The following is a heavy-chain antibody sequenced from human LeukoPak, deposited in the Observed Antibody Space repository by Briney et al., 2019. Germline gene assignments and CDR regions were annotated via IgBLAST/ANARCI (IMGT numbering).Heavy chain of an antibody. CDR3: ARGTPKYSGSKYNWFDP. CDR2: ISSSGSTI. D-gene: IGHD1-26*01. CDR1: GFTFSSYG. J-gene: IGHJ5*02. Sequence: GGSLRLSCAASGFTFSSYGMSWIRQAPGKGLEWVSYISSSGSTIYYADSVKGRFTISRDNAKNSLYLQMNSLRAEDTAVYYCARGTPKYSGSKYNWFDPWGQGTLVTVSS. V-gene: IGHV3-48*04.